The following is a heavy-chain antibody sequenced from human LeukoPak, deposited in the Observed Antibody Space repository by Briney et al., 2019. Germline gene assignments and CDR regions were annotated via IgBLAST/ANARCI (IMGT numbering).Heavy chain of an antibody. CDR3: ARAKIWSEPDYYDSSGYYDRSAFDI. CDR2: ISAYNGNT. CDR1: GYTFTSYG. J-gene: IGHJ3*02. D-gene: IGHD3-22*01. V-gene: IGHV1-18*01. Sequence: GASVKVSCKASGYTFTSYGISWVRQAPGQGLEWMGWISAYNGNTNYAQKLQGRVTMTTDTSTSTAYMELRSLRSDDTAVYYCARAKIWSEPDYYDSSGYYDRSAFDIWGQGTMVTVS.